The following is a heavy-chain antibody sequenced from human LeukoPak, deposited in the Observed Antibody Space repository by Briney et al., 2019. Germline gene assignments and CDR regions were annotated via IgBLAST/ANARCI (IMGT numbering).Heavy chain of an antibody. CDR1: GFTFSSYA. CDR3: VRDSRSTSCYGGIDY. D-gene: IGHD2-2*01. Sequence: GGSLRLSCAASGFTFSSYAMHWVRQAPGKGLEWVAVISYDGSNKYYADSVKGRFTISRDNSKNTLYLQMNSLRAEDTAVYYCVRDSRSTSCYGGIDYWGQGTLVTVSS. CDR2: ISYDGSNK. J-gene: IGHJ4*02. V-gene: IGHV3-30*01.